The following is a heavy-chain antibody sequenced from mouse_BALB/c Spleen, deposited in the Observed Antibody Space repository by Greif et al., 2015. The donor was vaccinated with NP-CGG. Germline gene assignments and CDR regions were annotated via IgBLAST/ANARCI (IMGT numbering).Heavy chain of an antibody. CDR3: ASYYDYVPFAY. Sequence: EVKLVESGGGLVQPGGSRKLSCAASGFTFSSFGMHWVRQAPEKGLEWVAYISSGSSTIYYADTVRGRFTISRDNPKNTLFLQMTSLRSEDTAMYYCASYYDYVPFAYWGQGTLVTVSA. V-gene: IGHV5-17*02. CDR2: ISSGSSTI. J-gene: IGHJ3*01. D-gene: IGHD2-4*01. CDR1: GFTFSSFG.